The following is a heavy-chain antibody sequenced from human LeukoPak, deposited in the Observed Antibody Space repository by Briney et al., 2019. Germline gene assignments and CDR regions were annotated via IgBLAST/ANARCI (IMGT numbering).Heavy chain of an antibody. CDR2: INHSAST. V-gene: IGHV4-34*01. J-gene: IGHJ4*02. Sequence: SETLSLTCAVYGGSFSGYYWSWIRQPPGKGLEWIGEINHSASTNYNPSLKSRVTISVDTSKNQFSLKLSSVTAADTAVYYCARGPLPAAAPPFDYWGQGTPVTVSS. CDR3: ARGPLPAAAPPFDY. D-gene: IGHD2-2*01. CDR1: GGSFSGYY.